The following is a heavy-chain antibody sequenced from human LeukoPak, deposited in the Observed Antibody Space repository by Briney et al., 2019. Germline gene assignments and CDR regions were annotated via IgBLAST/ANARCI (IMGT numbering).Heavy chain of an antibody. J-gene: IGHJ4*02. Sequence: PSETLSLTCAVSGGSISSSSYFWGWIRQPPGKGLEWIASVHYSGSTYYNPSLKSRLTISVDTSKNQFSLELSSVTAADTAVYYCARKRYFDWSPDYWGQGTLVTVSS. V-gene: IGHV4-39*01. CDR2: VHYSGST. D-gene: IGHD3-9*01. CDR1: GGSISSSSYF. CDR3: ARKRYFDWSPDY.